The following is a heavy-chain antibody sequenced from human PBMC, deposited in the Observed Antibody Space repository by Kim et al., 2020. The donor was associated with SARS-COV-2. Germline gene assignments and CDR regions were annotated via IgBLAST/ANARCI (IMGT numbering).Heavy chain of an antibody. J-gene: IGHJ4*02. V-gene: IGHV3-23*01. Sequence: GGSLRLSCAASGFTFSKYAMSWVRQAPGKGLEWVSSLSGSGGTAYYAGSVRGRFTTSRDNSNNTLYLQMDSLRVEDTARSYCAKDLSSVDRGFDSLGQG. D-gene: IGHD3-10*01. CDR3: AKDLSSVDRGFDS. CDR2: LSGSGGTA. CDR1: GFTFSKYA.